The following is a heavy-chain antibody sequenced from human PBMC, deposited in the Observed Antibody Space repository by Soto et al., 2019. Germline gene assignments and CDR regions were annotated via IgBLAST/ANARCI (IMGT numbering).Heavy chain of an antibody. J-gene: IGHJ4*02. V-gene: IGHV3-66*04. CDR2: IYSGDAT. CDR1: AFRVSKHH. Sequence: GGSLRLSCEPSAFRVSKHHMSWVRQAPGKGLEWISIIYSGDATKYADYVRGRFTISRDHSKNTVYLQMNNLRVDDTAVYFCASHLPTVFWPGYFDYWGQGTLVTVSS. D-gene: IGHD3-9*01. CDR3: ASHLPTVFWPGYFDY.